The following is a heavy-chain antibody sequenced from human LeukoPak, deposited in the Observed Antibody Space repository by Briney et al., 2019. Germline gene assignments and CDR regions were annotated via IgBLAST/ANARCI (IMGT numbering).Heavy chain of an antibody. CDR3: ARGSYYDFWSGPGPYYFDY. CDR2: IIPILGIA. CDR1: GGTFSSYA. V-gene: IGHV1-69*04. D-gene: IGHD3-3*01. J-gene: IGHJ4*02. Sequence: GASVKVSCKASGGTFSSYAISWVRQATGQGLEWMGRIIPILGIANYAQKFQGRVTITADKSTSTAYMELSSLRSEDTAVYYCARGSYYDFWSGPGPYYFDYWGQGTLVTVSS.